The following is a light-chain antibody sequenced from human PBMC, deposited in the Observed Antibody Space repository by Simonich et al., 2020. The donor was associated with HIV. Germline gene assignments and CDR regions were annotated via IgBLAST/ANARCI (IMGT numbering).Light chain of an antibody. Sequence: IQMTQSPSSLSASVGDRVTITCRASQSISSALAWYKQKPGKAPKLLIYDASNLQSGVPSRFSGSGSGTDFTLTISSLQPEDFATYYCQQFNSYPYTFGLGTKLEIK. CDR3: QQFNSYPYT. V-gene: IGKV1-13*02. CDR1: QSISSA. CDR2: DAS. J-gene: IGKJ2*01.